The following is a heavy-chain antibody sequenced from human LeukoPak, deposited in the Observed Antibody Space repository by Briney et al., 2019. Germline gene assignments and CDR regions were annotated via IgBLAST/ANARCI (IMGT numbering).Heavy chain of an antibody. CDR2: INPNSGGT. J-gene: IGHJ4*02. V-gene: IGHV1-2*02. CDR3: ARARGYYDSSGYYYY. Sequence: GASVKVSCKAFGYTFTSNYMHWVRQAPGQGLEWMGWINPNSGGTNYAQKFQGRVTMTRDTSISTAYMELSRLRSDDTAVYYCARARGYYDSSGYYYYWGQGTLVTVSS. CDR1: GYTFTSNY. D-gene: IGHD3-22*01.